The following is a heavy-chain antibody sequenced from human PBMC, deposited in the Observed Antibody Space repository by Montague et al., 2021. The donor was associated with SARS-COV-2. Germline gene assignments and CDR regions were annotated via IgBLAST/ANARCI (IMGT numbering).Heavy chain of an antibody. CDR2: IYSNGDK. J-gene: IGHJ4*02. V-gene: IGHV2-5*01. CDR3: AHLIREYDIFTIMHFGD. D-gene: IGHD3-9*01. CDR1: GFSLSTPNVG. Sequence: PALVKPTQTLTLTCTFSGFSLSTPNVGVAWIRQPPGKALEWLAVIYSNGDKRYSPPLQRRLTITKDTSRNQVVLSLTNVYPLDTATYYCAHLIREYDIFTIMHFGDWGQGSLVSVSS.